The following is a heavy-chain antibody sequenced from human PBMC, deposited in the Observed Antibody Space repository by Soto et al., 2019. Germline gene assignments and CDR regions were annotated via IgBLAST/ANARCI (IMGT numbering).Heavy chain of an antibody. V-gene: IGHV3-48*01. J-gene: IGHJ4*02. CDR3: ARDLNLGSFDY. CDR2: ISSSSSSI. Sequence: GGSLRLSCAASGFTFSSYSMNWVRQAPGKGLEWVSYISSSSSSIYYADSVKGRFTISRDNAKNSLYLQMNSLGAEDTAVYYCARDLNLGSFDYWGQGTLVTVSS. CDR1: GFTFSSYS.